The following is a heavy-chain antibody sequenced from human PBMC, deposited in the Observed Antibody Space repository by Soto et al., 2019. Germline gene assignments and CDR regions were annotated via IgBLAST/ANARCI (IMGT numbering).Heavy chain of an antibody. CDR2: IIPIFGTA. D-gene: IGHD6-13*01. Sequence: SVKVSCKASGGTFSSYAISWVRQAPGQGLEWMGGIIPIFGTANYAQKFQGRVTITADKSTSTAYMELSSLRSEDTAVYYCARDPVGRAAAGNYYGMDVWGQGTTVTVSS. CDR3: ARDPVGRAAAGNYYGMDV. J-gene: IGHJ6*02. V-gene: IGHV1-69*06. CDR1: GGTFSSYA.